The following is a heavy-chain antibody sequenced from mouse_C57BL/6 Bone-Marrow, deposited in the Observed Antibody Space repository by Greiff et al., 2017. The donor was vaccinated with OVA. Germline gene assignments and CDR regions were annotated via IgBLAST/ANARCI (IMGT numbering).Heavy chain of an antibody. CDR1: GYTFTSYW. J-gene: IGHJ4*01. CDR3: ARRWRLRGGGNAMDY. Sequence: QVQLQQPGAELVRPGTSVKLSCKASGYTFTSYWMHWVKQRPGQGLEWIGVIDPSDSYTNYNQKFKGKATLTVDTSSSTAYMQLSSLTSEDSAVYYCARRWRLRGGGNAMDYWGQGTSVTVSS. CDR2: IDPSDSYT. D-gene: IGHD2-4*01. V-gene: IGHV1-59*01.